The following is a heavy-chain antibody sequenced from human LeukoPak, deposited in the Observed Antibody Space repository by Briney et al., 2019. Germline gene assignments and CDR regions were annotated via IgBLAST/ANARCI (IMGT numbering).Heavy chain of an antibody. J-gene: IGHJ4*02. CDR1: GFTFSSYG. Sequence: GGSLRLSCAASGFTFSSYGMHWVRQAPGKGLEWVAVISCDGSNKYYADSVKGRFTISRDNSKNTLYLQMNSLRAEDTAVYYCVRYFDWLWAFDYWGQGTLVTVSS. D-gene: IGHD3-9*01. V-gene: IGHV3-30*03. CDR3: VRYFDWLWAFDY. CDR2: ISCDGSNK.